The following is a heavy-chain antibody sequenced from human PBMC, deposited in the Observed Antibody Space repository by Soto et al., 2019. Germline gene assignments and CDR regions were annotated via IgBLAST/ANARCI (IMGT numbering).Heavy chain of an antibody. Sequence: GGSLRLSCAASGFTFSDYYMSWIRQAPGKGLEWVSYISSSGSTIYYADSVKGRFTISRDNAKNSLYLQMNSLRAEDTAVYYCARDYNDYGPNDAFDIWGQGTMVTVSS. J-gene: IGHJ3*02. CDR2: ISSSGSTI. CDR3: ARDYNDYGPNDAFDI. D-gene: IGHD4-17*01. CDR1: GFTFSDYY. V-gene: IGHV3-11*01.